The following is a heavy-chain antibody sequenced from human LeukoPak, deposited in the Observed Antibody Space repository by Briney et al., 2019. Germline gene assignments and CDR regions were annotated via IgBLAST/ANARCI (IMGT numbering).Heavy chain of an antibody. CDR1: GFTFSSYA. Sequence: GGSLRLSCAASGFTFSSYAMSWVRQAPGKGLEWVSAISGSGGSTYYADSVKGRFTISRDNSKNTLYLQMNSLRAEDTAVYYCAKGVTQYYYDSSGYFDYWGQGTLVTVSS. J-gene: IGHJ4*02. CDR3: AKGVTQYYYDSSGYFDY. V-gene: IGHV3-23*01. D-gene: IGHD3-22*01. CDR2: ISGSGGST.